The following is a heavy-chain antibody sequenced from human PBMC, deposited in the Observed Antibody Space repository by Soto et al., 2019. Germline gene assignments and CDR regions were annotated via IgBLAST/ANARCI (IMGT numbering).Heavy chain of an antibody. CDR2: INAGNGNT. Sequence: GASVKVSCKASGYTFTSYAMHWVRQAPGQRLELMGWINAGNGNTKYSQKFQGRVTITRDTSTSTVYMELSSLRSEDTAMYYCARGTNWNVDFDYWGQGTLVTVSS. CDR3: ARGTNWNVDFDY. D-gene: IGHD1-1*01. J-gene: IGHJ4*02. CDR1: GYTFTSYA. V-gene: IGHV1-3*01.